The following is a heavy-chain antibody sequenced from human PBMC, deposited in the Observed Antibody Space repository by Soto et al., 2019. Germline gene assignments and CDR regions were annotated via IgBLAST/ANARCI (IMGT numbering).Heavy chain of an antibody. CDR3: ARVPSPFDFYYAMDV. CDR2: IFSSGTT. V-gene: IGHV4-30-4*02. CDR1: GGSFSGYY. Sequence: SETLSLTCAVYGGSFSGYYWSWIRQAPGKGLEWIGYIFSSGTTYYNPSLKSRLTMSLDTSQNQFSLKLNSVTAAGTAVYFCARVPSPFDFYYAMDVWGQGTTVTVSS. J-gene: IGHJ6*02. D-gene: IGHD3-16*01.